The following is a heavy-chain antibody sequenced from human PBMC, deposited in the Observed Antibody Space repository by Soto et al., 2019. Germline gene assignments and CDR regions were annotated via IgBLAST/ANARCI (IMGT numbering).Heavy chain of an antibody. CDR2: ISGSGGST. V-gene: IGHV3-23*01. Sequence: PGGSLRLSCAASGFTFSSYAMSWVRQAPGKGLEWVSAISGSGGSTYYADSVKGRFTISRDNSKNTLYLQMNSLRAEDTAVYYCAKVPMWRLFQLLPEIEDYYYYGMDVWGQGTTVPVSS. J-gene: IGHJ6*02. CDR1: GFTFSSYA. CDR3: AKVPMWRLFQLLPEIEDYYYYGMDV. D-gene: IGHD2-2*01.